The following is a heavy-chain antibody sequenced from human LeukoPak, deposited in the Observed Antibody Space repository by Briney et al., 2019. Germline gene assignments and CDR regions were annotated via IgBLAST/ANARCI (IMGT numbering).Heavy chain of an antibody. V-gene: IGHV1-69*05. J-gene: IGHJ3*02. D-gene: IGHD5-24*01. CDR1: GGTFSSYA. CDR3: AHSERWLQFDDFDI. CDR2: IIPIFGTA. Sequence: SVKVSCKASGGTFSSYAISWVRQAPGQGLEWMGRIIPIFGTANYAQKFQGRVTITTDESTSTAYMELSSLRSEDTAVYYCAHSERWLQFDDFDIWGQGTMVTVSS.